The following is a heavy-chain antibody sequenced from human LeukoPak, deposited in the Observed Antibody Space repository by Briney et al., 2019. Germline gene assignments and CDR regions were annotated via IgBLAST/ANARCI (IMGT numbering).Heavy chain of an antibody. CDR2: ISSNGGST. CDR1: GFTFSSYA. V-gene: IGHV3-64D*06. Sequence: PGGSLRLSCSASGFTFSSYAMHWVRQAPGKGLEYVSAISSNGGSTYYADSVKGRFTISRDNSKNTLYLQMSSLRAEDTAVYYCVKDKDCSSTSCYGLFDYWGQGTLVTASS. J-gene: IGHJ4*02. CDR3: VKDKDCSSTSCYGLFDY. D-gene: IGHD2-2*01.